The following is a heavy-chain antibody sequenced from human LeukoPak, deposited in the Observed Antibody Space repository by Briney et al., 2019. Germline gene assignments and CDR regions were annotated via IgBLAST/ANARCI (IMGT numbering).Heavy chain of an antibody. CDR2: IYTSGST. CDR1: GGSISSGSYY. D-gene: IGHD3-3*01. CDR3: ARVGITIFGVVT. Sequence: SETLSLTCTVSGGSISSGSYYWSWIRQPAGKGLEWIGRIYTSGSTNYNPSLKSRVTISVDTSKNQFSLKLSSVTAADTAVYYCARVGITIFGVVTWGQGTLVTVSS. V-gene: IGHV4-61*02. J-gene: IGHJ4*02.